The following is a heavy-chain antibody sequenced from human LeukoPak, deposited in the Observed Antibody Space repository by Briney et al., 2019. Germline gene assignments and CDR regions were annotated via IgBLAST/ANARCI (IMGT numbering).Heavy chain of an antibody. CDR2: ISSSGSTI. V-gene: IGHV3-11*01. D-gene: IGHD1-26*01. J-gene: IGHJ4*02. CDR1: GFTSSDYY. Sequence: VGSLRLSCAASGFTSSDYYMSWIRQAPGKGLEWVSYISSSGSTIYSADSVKGRFTISRDNAKNSLYLQMNSLRAEDTAAYYCASGELLKNDYWGQGTLVTVSS. CDR3: ASGELLKNDY.